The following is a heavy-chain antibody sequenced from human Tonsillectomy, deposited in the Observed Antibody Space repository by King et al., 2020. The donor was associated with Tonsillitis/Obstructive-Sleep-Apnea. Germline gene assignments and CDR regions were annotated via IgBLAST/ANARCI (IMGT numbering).Heavy chain of an antibody. D-gene: IGHD2-2*01. V-gene: IGHV3-48*03. CDR1: GFTFSSYE. CDR3: SRDRYIFLIPAAVYAFDV. J-gene: IGHJ3*01. Sequence: VQLVESGGGLVQPGGSLRLSCAASGFTFSSYEMTWVRQAPGKGLEWVSFISSSGNTIYYAETVKGRFTISRDNAKNSLYLQMNSLRADDTAVYYCSRDRYIFLIPAAVYAFDVWGQGTMVTVSS. CDR2: ISSSGNTI.